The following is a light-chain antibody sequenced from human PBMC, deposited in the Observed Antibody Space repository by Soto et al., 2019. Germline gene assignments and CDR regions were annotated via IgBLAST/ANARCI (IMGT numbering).Light chain of an antibody. Sequence: QSMLTQPPSVSVSPGQSITISCTGTSSDVGGYNYVSWYQQHPGKAPKLMIYDVSNRPSGVSNRFSGSKSGNTASLTISELQAEDEADYYCSSYTRSSTYVFGTGTNVTVL. CDR1: SSDVGGYNY. V-gene: IGLV2-14*03. CDR3: SSYTRSSTYV. CDR2: DVS. J-gene: IGLJ1*01.